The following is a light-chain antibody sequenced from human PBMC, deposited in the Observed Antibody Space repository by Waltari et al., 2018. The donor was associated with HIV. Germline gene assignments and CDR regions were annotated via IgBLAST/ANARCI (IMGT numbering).Light chain of an antibody. CDR1: SSDVGAYNY. CDR3: SSYIGAYTWV. CDR2: DVN. Sequence: QSALTQPRSVSGSPGQSVTISCTGTSSDVGAYNYVSWYQQHPGKAPKLMIYDVNNRPLGVPDRFSCSKSGNTASLTISGLQADDEADDYCSSYIGAYTWVFGGGAKLTVL. J-gene: IGLJ3*02. V-gene: IGLV2-11*01.